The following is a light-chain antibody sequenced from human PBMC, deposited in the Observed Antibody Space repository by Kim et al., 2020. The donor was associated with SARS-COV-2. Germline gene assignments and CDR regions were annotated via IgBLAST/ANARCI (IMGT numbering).Light chain of an antibody. J-gene: IGKJ2*01. V-gene: IGKV3-20*01. CDR1: QSVSSSY. CDR3: QQYGSSPRT. Sequence: EIVLTQSPGTLSLSPGDSATLSCRASQSVSSSYLAWYQQKPGQAPRLLIYGASSRATGIPDRFSGSGSGTDITLTISRLEPEDFAVYYCQQYGSSPRTFGQGTKLEI. CDR2: GAS.